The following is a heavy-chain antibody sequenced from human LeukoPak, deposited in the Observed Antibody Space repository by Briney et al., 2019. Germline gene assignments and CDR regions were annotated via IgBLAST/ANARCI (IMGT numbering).Heavy chain of an antibody. J-gene: IGHJ4*02. V-gene: IGHV3-23*01. D-gene: IGHD6-19*01. CDR3: AKDPPSSGWPNSFDY. CDR2: IGSFGTIT. Sequence: PGGSLRLSCAASGFSFSSFAMSWVRQAPGKGLEWVSAIGSFGTITYYADSVKGRFTISRDNSKNTLYLQMNSLRAEDTAIYYCAKDPPSSGWPNSFDYWGQGTLVTVSS. CDR1: GFSFSSFA.